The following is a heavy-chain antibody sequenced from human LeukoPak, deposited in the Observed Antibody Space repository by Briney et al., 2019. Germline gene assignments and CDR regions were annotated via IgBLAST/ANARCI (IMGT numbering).Heavy chain of an antibody. CDR3: VRDNYSYRLDV. Sequence: GGSLRLSCAASGLSFNNYAMYWVRQAPGKGLEWVSAIGGTGGNIFYTDSVKGRFTISRDNSKNTLYLHMNSLRAEDTAIYYCVRDNYSYRLDVWGQGTLVTVSS. CDR2: IGGTGGNI. D-gene: IGHD2-21*01. J-gene: IGHJ4*02. CDR1: GLSFNNYA. V-gene: IGHV3-23*01.